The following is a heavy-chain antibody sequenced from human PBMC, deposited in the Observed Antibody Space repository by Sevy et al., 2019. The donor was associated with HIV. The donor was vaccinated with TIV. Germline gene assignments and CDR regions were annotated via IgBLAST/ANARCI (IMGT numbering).Heavy chain of an antibody. CDR3: ASLPNNYYDRGGYSGDDAFDI. Sequence: GESLKISCVASGFTLSNYGMHWVRQAPGKGLEWVATIWNDMTNKYYADSAKGRFTISRDNSKNTLYLQMNSLRAEDTEVYYCASLPNNYYDRGGYSGDDAFDIWGQGTMVTVSS. CDR1: GFTLSNYG. D-gene: IGHD3-22*01. V-gene: IGHV3-33*01. CDR2: IWNDMTNK. J-gene: IGHJ3*02.